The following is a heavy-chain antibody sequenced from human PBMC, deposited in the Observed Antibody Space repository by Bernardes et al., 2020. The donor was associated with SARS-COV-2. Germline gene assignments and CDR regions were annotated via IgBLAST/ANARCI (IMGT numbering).Heavy chain of an antibody. V-gene: IGHV4-31*03. Sequence: TLSLTCIVSGGSISSAGYYWSWIRQHPGKGLEWIGYVLQSGSTHYNPSLKSRISISVDTSKNQFSLKLSSVTAADTAVFYCARASPYHAMYDVFDVWGQGTMVTVSS. CDR1: GGSISSAGYY. CDR3: ARASPYHAMYDVFDV. J-gene: IGHJ3*01. CDR2: VLQSGST. D-gene: IGHD2-2*01.